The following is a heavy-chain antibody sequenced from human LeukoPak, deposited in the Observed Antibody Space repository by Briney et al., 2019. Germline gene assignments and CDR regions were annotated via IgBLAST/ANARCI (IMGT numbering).Heavy chain of an antibody. V-gene: IGHV4-39*01. J-gene: IGHJ4*02. D-gene: IGHD1-7*01. CDR3: ARELGGIDY. CDR1: GGSISSSSYY. CDR2: IYYSGST. Sequence: PSETLSLTCTVSGGSISSSSYYWGWIRQPPGKGLEWIGSIYYSGSTYYNPSLKSRVTISVDTSKNQFSLKLSSVTAADTAVYYCARELGGIDYWGQGTLVTVSP.